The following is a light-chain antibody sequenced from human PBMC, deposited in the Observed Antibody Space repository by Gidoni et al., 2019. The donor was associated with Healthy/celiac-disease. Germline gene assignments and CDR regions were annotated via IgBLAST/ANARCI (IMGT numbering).Light chain of an antibody. J-gene: IGLJ3*02. CDR2: DDS. CDR3: QVWDSSSDHPV. V-gene: IGLV3-21*03. CDR1: NIGSKS. Sequence: YVLTQPPSVSVAPGKTARITCGGNNIGSKSVHWYQQKPGQAPVLVVYDDSARPSGIPERFSGSNSGNTATLTISRVEAGDEADYYCQVWDSSSDHPVFGGGTKLTVL.